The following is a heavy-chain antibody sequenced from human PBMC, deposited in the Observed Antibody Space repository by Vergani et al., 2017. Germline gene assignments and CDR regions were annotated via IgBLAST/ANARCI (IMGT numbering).Heavy chain of an antibody. J-gene: IGHJ4*02. CDR3: ARNQRRGIPLDY. V-gene: IGHV2-26*01. D-gene: IGHD3-16*01. Sequence: QVTLKESGPVLVKPTETLTLTCTVSGFSLSNARMGVSWIRQPPGKALEWLAHIFSNDEKSYSTSLKSRLTISKDTSKSQVVLTMTIMDPVDTATYYCARNQRRGIPLDYWGQGTLVTVSS. CDR1: GFSLSNARMG. CDR2: IFSNDEK.